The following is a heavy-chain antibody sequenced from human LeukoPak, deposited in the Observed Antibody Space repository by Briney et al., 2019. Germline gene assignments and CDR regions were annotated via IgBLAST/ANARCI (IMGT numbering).Heavy chain of an antibody. J-gene: IGHJ4*02. D-gene: IGHD3-10*01. CDR2: SHNDGNSV. CDR1: GFDFSRYW. Sequence: HSGGSLRLPCAASGFDFSRYWMHWVRQVPGKEVVWVSHSHNDGNSVSYADSVKGRFTVSRDNAKNTLYLQMNRLRAEDTAVYYCVRHNYGYDYWGQGTQVTVSS. V-gene: IGHV3-74*01. CDR3: VRHNYGYDY.